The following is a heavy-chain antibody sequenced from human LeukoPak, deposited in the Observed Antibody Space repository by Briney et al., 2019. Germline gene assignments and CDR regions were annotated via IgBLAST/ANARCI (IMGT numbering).Heavy chain of an antibody. CDR1: GGSISSYY. CDR2: IYYSGST. Sequence: SETLSLTCTVSGGSISSYYWSWIRQPPGKGLEWIGYIYYSGSTNYNPSLKSRVTISLDTSKSQFSLKLTSVTPADTAVYYCARGGIVGSRTNWFDPWGQGILVTVSS. CDR3: ARGGIVGSRTNWFDP. V-gene: IGHV4-59*01. D-gene: IGHD1-26*01. J-gene: IGHJ5*02.